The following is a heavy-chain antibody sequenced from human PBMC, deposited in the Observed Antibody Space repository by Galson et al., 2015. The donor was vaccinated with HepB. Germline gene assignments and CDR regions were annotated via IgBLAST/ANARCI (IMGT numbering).Heavy chain of an antibody. CDR2: INSDGSYT. V-gene: IGHV3-74*01. CDR1: GFTFSSYW. J-gene: IGHJ4*02. D-gene: IGHD1-1*01. Sequence: SLRLSCAASGFTFSSYWMHWVRQAPGKGLVWVSRINSDGSYTTYADSVKGRFTIPRDNAKNTLYLQMNSPRAEDAAVYYCARARAPGGNFDYWGQGTLVTVSS. CDR3: ARARAPGGNFDY.